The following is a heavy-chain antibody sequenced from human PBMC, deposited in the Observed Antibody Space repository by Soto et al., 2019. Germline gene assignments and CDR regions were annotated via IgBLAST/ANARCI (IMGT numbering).Heavy chain of an antibody. CDR1: GLTFSGTW. Sequence: EVQLVESGGGLVQPGGSLRLSCAAPGLTFSGTWMHWVRQAQGKGRVWVSRINEDGSTTTYADSVKGRFTISRDNAENTLYLQMNSLRADDTAVYYCARDLSGQFDYWGQGTLVTVSS. V-gene: IGHV3-74*03. CDR2: INEDGSTT. J-gene: IGHJ4*02. CDR3: ARDLSGQFDY.